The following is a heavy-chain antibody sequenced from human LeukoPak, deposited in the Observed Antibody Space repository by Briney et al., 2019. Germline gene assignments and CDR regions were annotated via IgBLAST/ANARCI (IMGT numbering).Heavy chain of an antibody. Sequence: SETLSLTCAVYGGSFSDYDWSWIRQPPGKGLEWIGYIYCSGSTNYNPSLKSRVAISVDTSKNQFSLKLSSVTAADTAVYYCARVGYYYDSSGYYSDLYYYYYYMDVWGKGTTVTISS. CDR3: ARVGYYYDSSGYYSDLYYYYYYMDV. CDR2: IYCSGST. J-gene: IGHJ6*03. V-gene: IGHV4-59*01. D-gene: IGHD3-22*01. CDR1: GGSFSDYD.